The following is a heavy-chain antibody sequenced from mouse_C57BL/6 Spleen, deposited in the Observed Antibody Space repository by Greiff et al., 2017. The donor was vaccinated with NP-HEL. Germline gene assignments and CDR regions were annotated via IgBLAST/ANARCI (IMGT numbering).Heavy chain of an antibody. CDR3: ARDYDYDDFDV. V-gene: IGHV1-80*01. CDR1: GYAFSSYW. D-gene: IGHD2-4*01. Sequence: VKLMESGAELVKPGASVKISCKASGYAFSSYWMNWVKQRPGKGLEWIGQIYPGDGDTNYNGKFKGKATLTADKSSSTAYMQLSSLTSEDSAVYFCARDYDYDDFDVWGTGTTVTVSS. CDR2: IYPGDGDT. J-gene: IGHJ1*03.